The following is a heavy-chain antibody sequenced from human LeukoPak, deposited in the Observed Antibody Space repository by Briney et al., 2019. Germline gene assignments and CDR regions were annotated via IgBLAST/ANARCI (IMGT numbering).Heavy chain of an antibody. CDR2: ISYDGSNK. J-gene: IGHJ4*02. CDR1: GFTFSSYG. V-gene: IGHV3-30*18. D-gene: IGHD6-19*01. Sequence: PGGSLRLSCAASGFTFSSYGMHWVRQAPGKGLEWVAVISYDGSNKYYADSVKGRFTISRDNSKNTLYLQMNSLRAEDTAVYYCAKVISGWTFDYWGQGTLVTVSS. CDR3: AKVISGWTFDY.